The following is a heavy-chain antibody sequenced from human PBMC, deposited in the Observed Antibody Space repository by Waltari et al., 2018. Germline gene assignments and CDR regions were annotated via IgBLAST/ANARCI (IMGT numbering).Heavy chain of an antibody. V-gene: IGHV3-48*04. Sequence: EVQLVESGGGSVQPGGSLRLSCAASGFTFSIYSMIWVRQAPGKGLEWVSYINTRSTTIYYADSVKGRLTTSRDNAKNSLYLQMNSLRAADTAVYYWARWNIGADYWGQGTLVTVSS. CDR2: INTRSTTI. J-gene: IGHJ4*02. CDR3: ARWNIGADY. D-gene: IGHD2-15*01. CDR1: GFTFSIYS.